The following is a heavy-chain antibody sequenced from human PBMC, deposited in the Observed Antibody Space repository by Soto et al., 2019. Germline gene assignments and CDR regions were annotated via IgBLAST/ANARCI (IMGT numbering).Heavy chain of an antibody. J-gene: IGHJ4*02. CDR3: ARSPRVIVTAKGTLDF. V-gene: IGHV1-18*04. CDR1: GYTFTTFG. D-gene: IGHD2-21*02. Sequence: QVQLVQSGGEVKKPGASVKVSCKASGYTFTTFGITWVRQVPGQGLEWLGWISTSTGNTNYAQNLQGRLSLTTDTSTRTGYMELRSLTSDDTAVYYCARSPRVIVTAKGTLDFWGQGTLITVSS. CDR2: ISTSTGNT.